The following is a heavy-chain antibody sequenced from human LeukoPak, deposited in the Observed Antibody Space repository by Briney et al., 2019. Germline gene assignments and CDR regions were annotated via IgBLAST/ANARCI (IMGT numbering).Heavy chain of an antibody. J-gene: IGHJ4*02. CDR2: ISSSSSYI. V-gene: IGHV3-21*01. D-gene: IGHD5-18*01. CDR3: ARDPALYSYGAYYFDY. Sequence: GGSLRLSYAASGFTFSSYSMNWVRQAPGKGLEWVSSISSSSSYIYYADSVKGRFTISRDNAKNSLYLQMNSLRAEDTAVYYCARDPALYSYGAYYFDYWGQGTLVTVSS. CDR1: GFTFSSYS.